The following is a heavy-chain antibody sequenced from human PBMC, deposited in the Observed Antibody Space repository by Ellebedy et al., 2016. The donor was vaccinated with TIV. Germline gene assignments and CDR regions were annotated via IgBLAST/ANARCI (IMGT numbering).Heavy chain of an antibody. Sequence: SETLSLTXTVSGGPLSSSSYYWAWIRQPPGGGLEWIGSVYYSGSTHYNPSLKSRVTISGDTSKNQFSLKLSSVTAADTAVYYCARGRGSSYDLPLQHWGQGTLVTVSS. J-gene: IGHJ1*01. D-gene: IGHD5-18*01. CDR1: GGPLSSSSYY. V-gene: IGHV4-39*07. CDR3: ARGRGSSYDLPLQH. CDR2: VYYSGST.